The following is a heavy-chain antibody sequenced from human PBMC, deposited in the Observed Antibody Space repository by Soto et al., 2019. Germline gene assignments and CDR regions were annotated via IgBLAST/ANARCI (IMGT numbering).Heavy chain of an antibody. CDR3: ARKEGHCYVGSGSGAY. CDR1: GFTFNTYA. Sequence: QVQLVESGGGVVQPGTSLRLSCAASGFTFNTYAMHWVRQAPGKGLEWVAVISSDGSVKFYADSVKGRFTISRDNSKNTLYLQMNSLRTEDTAVYYCARKEGHCYVGSGSGAYWGQGTLVTVSS. CDR2: ISSDGSVK. V-gene: IGHV3-30*03. J-gene: IGHJ4*02. D-gene: IGHD2-15*01.